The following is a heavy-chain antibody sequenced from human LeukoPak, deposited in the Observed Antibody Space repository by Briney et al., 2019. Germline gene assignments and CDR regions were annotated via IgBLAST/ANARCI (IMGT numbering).Heavy chain of an antibody. CDR3: ARCGVGGYGLLPDYYYYGMDV. D-gene: IGHD5-12*01. V-gene: IGHV4-31*03. J-gene: IGHJ6*02. CDR1: GVSISSGGYY. CDR2: IYYSGST. Sequence: PSQTLSLTCTVSGVSISSGGYYWSWIRQHPGKGLEWIGYIYYSGSTYYNPSLKSRVTISVDTSKNQFSLKLSSVTAADTAVYYCARCGVGGYGLLPDYYYYGMDVWGQGTTVTVSS.